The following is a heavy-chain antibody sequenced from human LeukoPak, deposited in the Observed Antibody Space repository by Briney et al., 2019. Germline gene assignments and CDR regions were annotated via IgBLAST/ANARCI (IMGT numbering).Heavy chain of an antibody. CDR2: IIAIHDTA. V-gene: IGHV1-69*06. D-gene: IGHD3-16*01. CDR3: ARAPDGGAFDI. Sequence: ASVKVSCKASGGTFSSYAISWVRQAPGQGLEWMGGIIAIHDTANYAQKFQGRVTITADKSTSTAYMELSSLRSEDTAVYYCARAPDGGAFDIWGQGTMVTVSS. CDR1: GGTFSSYA. J-gene: IGHJ3*02.